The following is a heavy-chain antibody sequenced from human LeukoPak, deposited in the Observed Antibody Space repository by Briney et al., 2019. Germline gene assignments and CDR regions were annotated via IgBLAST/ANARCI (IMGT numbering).Heavy chain of an antibody. Sequence: PGGSLRLSCAASGFTFSSYWMSWVRQAPGQGLEWVANIKQDGSEKYYVDSVKGRFTISRDNAKNSLYLQMNSLRAEDTAVYYCASGPPILTGYYYRNWFDPWGQGTLVTVSS. CDR3: ASGPPILTGYYYRNWFDP. CDR2: IKQDGSEK. J-gene: IGHJ5*02. CDR1: GFTFSSYW. D-gene: IGHD3-9*01. V-gene: IGHV3-7*01.